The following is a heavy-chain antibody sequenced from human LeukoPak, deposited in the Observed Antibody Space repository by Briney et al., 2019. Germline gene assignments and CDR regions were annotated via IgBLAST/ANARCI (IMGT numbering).Heavy chain of an antibody. CDR2: INQDGSEK. J-gene: IGHJ6*04. D-gene: IGHD3-10*02. V-gene: IGHV3-7*01. CDR3: AELGITMIGGV. Sequence: GGSLRLSCEASGFTFTTYFMSWVRQAPGKGLEWVANINQDGSEKYYVDSVKGRFTISRDNAKKSVSLQMNSLRAEDTAVYYCAELGITMIGGVWGKGTTVTISS. CDR1: GFTFTTYF.